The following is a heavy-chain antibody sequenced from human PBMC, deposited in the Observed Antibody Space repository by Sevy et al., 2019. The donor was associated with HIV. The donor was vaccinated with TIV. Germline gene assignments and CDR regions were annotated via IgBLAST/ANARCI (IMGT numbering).Heavy chain of an antibody. CDR2: ISLSGSKT. Sequence: GESLKISCAAAGFNFNNYAMTWVRQAPGKGLEWVSGISLSGSKTYYAESVKGRFSISRDPSKNTLYLQMNNVRVEDTAIYFGAKTPFLDFWNDYYSFYFDFWGQGTLVTVSS. CDR1: GFNFNNYA. J-gene: IGHJ4*02. V-gene: IGHV3-23*01. D-gene: IGHD3-3*01. CDR3: AKTPFLDFWNDYYSFYFDF.